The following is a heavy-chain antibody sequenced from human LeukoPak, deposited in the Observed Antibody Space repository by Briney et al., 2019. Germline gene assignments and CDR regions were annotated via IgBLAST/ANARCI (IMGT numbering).Heavy chain of an antibody. J-gene: IGHJ4*02. Sequence: GGSLRLSCVASGFTFSGSAMSWVRQAPGKGLEWVSGISIGGDYTYYADSVKGRFTISRDNSKNTLSLQMSNLRAEDTAIYYCAKLHSATITADFDHWGQGTLVTVSS. D-gene: IGHD1-14*01. CDR1: GFTFSGSA. CDR3: AKLHSATITADFDH. CDR2: ISIGGDYT. V-gene: IGHV3-23*01.